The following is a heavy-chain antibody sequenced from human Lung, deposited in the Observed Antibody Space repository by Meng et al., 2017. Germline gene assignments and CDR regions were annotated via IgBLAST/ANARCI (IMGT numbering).Heavy chain of an antibody. D-gene: IGHD2-21*01. Sequence: QVQLQASGPGLLKPSGTLSLTCAVSGGSISSDNWWSWVRQPPGKGLEWIGEIYHSGSTNYNPSLKSRITISVDKPKNQFSLTLSSVTAADTAVYYCTKNDFYCLGYWGQGTLVTVSS. J-gene: IGHJ4*02. CDR3: TKNDFYCLGY. V-gene: IGHV4-4*02. CDR2: IYHSGST. CDR1: GGSISSDNW.